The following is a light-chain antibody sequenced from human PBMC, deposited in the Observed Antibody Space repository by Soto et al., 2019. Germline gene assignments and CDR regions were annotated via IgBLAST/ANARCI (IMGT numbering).Light chain of an antibody. CDR1: QSVSSSY. CDR2: GAS. J-gene: IGKJ5*01. V-gene: IGKV3-20*01. Sequence: EIGLTQSPGTLSLYPGERATLSCRASQSVSSSYLAWYQQKPGQAPRLLIYGASSRATGIPDRFSGSGSGTDFTLTISRLEPEDFAVYYCQQYGSSITFGQGTRL. CDR3: QQYGSSIT.